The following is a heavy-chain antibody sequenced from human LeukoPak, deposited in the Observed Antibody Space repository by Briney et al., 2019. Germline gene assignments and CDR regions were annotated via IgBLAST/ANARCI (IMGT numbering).Heavy chain of an antibody. CDR2: IKSKTDGGTT. J-gene: IGHJ4*02. Sequence: GGSLRLSCAASGFTFSNAWMSWVRQAPGKGLEWVGRIKSKTDGGTTDYPAPVKGRFTISRHDSKNTLYLHMNSLKTEDTAVYYCTSPPGAPGSVIPDYWGQGALVTVSS. CDR1: GFTFSNAW. V-gene: IGHV3-15*01. CDR3: TSPPGAPGSVIPDY. D-gene: IGHD3-16*02.